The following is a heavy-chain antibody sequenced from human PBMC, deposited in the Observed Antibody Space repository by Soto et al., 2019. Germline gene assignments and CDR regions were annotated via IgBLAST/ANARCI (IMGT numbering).Heavy chain of an antibody. CDR1: GGSISSHY. Sequence: QVQLQESGPGLVKPSETLSLTCTVSGGSISSHYWSWIRQPPGKGLEWIGYIYYSGSTDYNPSLKSRVTISVDPSKNQLSLRLSSVTAADTAVYYCARPRGTTPAVWYFDLWGRGTLVTVSS. V-gene: IGHV4-59*08. J-gene: IGHJ2*01. CDR3: ARPRGTTPAVWYFDL. CDR2: IYYSGST. D-gene: IGHD4-17*01.